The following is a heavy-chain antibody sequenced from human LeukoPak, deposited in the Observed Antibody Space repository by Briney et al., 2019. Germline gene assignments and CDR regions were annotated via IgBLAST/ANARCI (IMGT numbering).Heavy chain of an antibody. J-gene: IGHJ6*04. Sequence: GGSLRLSCAASGFTFSSYSMNWVRQAPGKGLEWVSYISSSSTIYYADSVKGRFTISRDNAKNSLYLQMNSLRAEDTAVYYCARDLNYYGSGSPYGFMDVWGKGTTVTVSS. V-gene: IGHV3-48*01. CDR3: ARDLNYYGSGSPYGFMDV. D-gene: IGHD3-10*01. CDR1: GFTFSSYS. CDR2: ISSSSTI.